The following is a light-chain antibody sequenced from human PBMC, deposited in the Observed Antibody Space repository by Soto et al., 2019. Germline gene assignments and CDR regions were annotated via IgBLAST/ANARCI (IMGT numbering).Light chain of an antibody. V-gene: IGKV3-15*01. Sequence: EIVMTQSPATLSVSSGERGTLSCRASQTVSSNLASYQQKPGQAPRLLIYGASTRATGIPARFSGSGSGTEFTLTISSLQSEDFAVYYCQQYNIWPLLFGQGTRWRL. CDR3: QQYNIWPLL. CDR2: GAS. J-gene: IGKJ5*01. CDR1: QTVSSN.